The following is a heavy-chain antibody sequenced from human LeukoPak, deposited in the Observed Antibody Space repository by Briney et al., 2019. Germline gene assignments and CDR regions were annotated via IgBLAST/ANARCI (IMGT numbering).Heavy chain of an antibody. CDR3: ARDPAEVVNFDY. CDR2: INHSGST. CDR1: GVSFSGYY. Sequence: SETLSLTCAVYGVSFSGYYWSWIRQPPGKGLEWIGEINHSGSTNYNPSLKSRVTISVDTSKNQFSLKLSSVTAADTAVYYCARDPAEVVNFDYWGQGTLVTVSS. D-gene: IGHD2-2*01. V-gene: IGHV4-34*01. J-gene: IGHJ4*02.